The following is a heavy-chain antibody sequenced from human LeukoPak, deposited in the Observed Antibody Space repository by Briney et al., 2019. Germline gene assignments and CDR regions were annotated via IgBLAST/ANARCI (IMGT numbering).Heavy chain of an antibody. Sequence: PGGSLKLSCAASGFTFSVSAMYWVRQASGKGLEWVGRIRSKANNYATAYAASLKGRFTISRDDSKNTAYLQMNSLETEDTAMYYCTYTSSSGVVYWGQGTLVTVSS. J-gene: IGHJ4*02. CDR2: IRSKANNYAT. V-gene: IGHV3-73*01. CDR3: TYTSSSGVVY. CDR1: GFTFSVSA. D-gene: IGHD6-6*01.